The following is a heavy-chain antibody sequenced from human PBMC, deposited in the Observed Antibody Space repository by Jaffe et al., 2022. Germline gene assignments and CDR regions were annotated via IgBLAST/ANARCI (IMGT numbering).Heavy chain of an antibody. CDR1: GYSISSGYY. V-gene: IGHV4-38-2*02. CDR2: IYHSGST. D-gene: IGHD6-19*01. CDR3: ARDIGVPTWPRIAVAGTRVEGNFDY. J-gene: IGHJ4*02. Sequence: QVQLQESGPGLVKPSETLSLTCAVSGYSISSGYYWGWIRQPPGKGLEWIGSIYHSGSTYYNPSLKSRVTISVDTSKNQFSLKLSSVTAADTAVYYCARDIGVPTWPRIAVAGTRVEGNFDYWGQGTLVTVSS.